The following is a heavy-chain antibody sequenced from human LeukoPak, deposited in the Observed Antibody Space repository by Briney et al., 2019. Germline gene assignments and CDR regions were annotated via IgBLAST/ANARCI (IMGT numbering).Heavy chain of an antibody. CDR1: GGSISSSSYY. D-gene: IGHD6-13*01. J-gene: IGHJ6*03. CDR3: ARASSSWWGVYMDV. CDR2: IYYSGST. Sequence: PSETLSLTCTVSGGSISSSSYYWGWIRQPPGKGLEWIGSIYYSGSTYYNPSLKSRVTISVDTSKNHFSLKLSSVTAADTAVYYCARASSSWWGVYMDVWGKGTTVTISS. V-gene: IGHV4-39*02.